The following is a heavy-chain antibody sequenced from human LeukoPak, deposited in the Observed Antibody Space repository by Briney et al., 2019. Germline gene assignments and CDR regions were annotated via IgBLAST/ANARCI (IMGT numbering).Heavy chain of an antibody. V-gene: IGHV3-11*04. CDR1: GFTFSDYY. D-gene: IGHD3-22*01. CDR2: ISSSGSTI. Sequence: GGSLRLSCAASGFTFSDYYMSWIRQAPGKGLEWVSYISSSGSTIYYADSVKGRFTISRDNAKNSLHLQMNSLRAEDTAVYYCARDLYYYDSSGLYPPGYWGREPWSPSPQ. J-gene: IGHJ4*02. CDR3: ARDLYYYDSSGLYPPGY.